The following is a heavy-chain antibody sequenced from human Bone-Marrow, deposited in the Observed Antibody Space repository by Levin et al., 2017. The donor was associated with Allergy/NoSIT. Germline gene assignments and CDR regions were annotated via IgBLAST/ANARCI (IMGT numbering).Heavy chain of an antibody. Sequence: SETLSLSCSVSGASIRSESHYWAWIRQSPEKGLEWMGSIFYRGTTDYNPSLKSRLLMSVDTSSNQFSLNLTSVTAADTGVYYCVREGQGPDYWGQGTLVIVSS. CDR3: VREGQGPDY. V-gene: IGHV4-39*02. CDR2: IFYRGTT. J-gene: IGHJ4*02. CDR1: GASIRSESHY.